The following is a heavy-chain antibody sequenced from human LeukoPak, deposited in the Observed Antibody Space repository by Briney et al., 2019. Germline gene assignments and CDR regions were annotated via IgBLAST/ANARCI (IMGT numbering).Heavy chain of an antibody. Sequence: GGSLRLSCVASGFTVSNTYMTWVRQAPGKGLEWVSNLYSGGSTHYAHSVKGRFTISRDNSKNTVYLQMNSLGAEDTAVYYCARQSNYGDYDPWGQGTLVTVSS. J-gene: IGHJ5*02. CDR1: GFTVSNTY. CDR2: LYSGGST. D-gene: IGHD4-17*01. V-gene: IGHV3-53*01. CDR3: ARQSNYGDYDP.